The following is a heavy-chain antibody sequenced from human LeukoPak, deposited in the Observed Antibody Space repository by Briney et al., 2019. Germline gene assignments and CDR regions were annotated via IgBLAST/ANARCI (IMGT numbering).Heavy chain of an antibody. V-gene: IGHV3-7*01. CDR2: IKQDGSEK. CDR3: ARDLSGNYDFWSGYYFDY. D-gene: IGHD3-3*01. CDR1: GFTFSSYW. Sequence: GGSLRLSCAASGFTFSSYWMSWVRQAPGKGREGVANIKQDGSEKYYVDSVTGRFTISRDNAKNSLYLQMNSLRAEDTAVYYCARDLSGNYDFWSGYYFDYWGQGTLVTVSS. J-gene: IGHJ4*02.